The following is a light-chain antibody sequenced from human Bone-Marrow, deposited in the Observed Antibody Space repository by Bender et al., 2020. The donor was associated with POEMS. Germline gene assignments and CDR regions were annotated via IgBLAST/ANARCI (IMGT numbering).Light chain of an antibody. CDR2: EVD. J-gene: IGLJ2*01. CDR1: RSDVGSYYL. Sequence: QSALTQPASVSGSLGQSITISCTGTRSDVGSYYLVSWYQQHPGKAPKMLIYEVDKRPSGVSNRFSGSKSGNRASLTISGLQADDEGDYYCSSYAGGFTWFFGGGTKLTVL. V-gene: IGLV2-23*02. CDR3: SSYAGGFTWF.